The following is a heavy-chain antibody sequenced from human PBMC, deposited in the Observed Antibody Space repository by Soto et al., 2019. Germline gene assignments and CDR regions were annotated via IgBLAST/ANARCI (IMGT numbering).Heavy chain of an antibody. CDR2: ITYDGRNR. V-gene: IGHV3-30*09. Sequence: QVHLAESGGGLVQPGGSLSLSCEATECMFSSYAIHWVRQAPGKGLDWVAVITYDGRNRYDIDSAKVRFAISRDNSKNTLYWQIKILRLEDTAVYYCARGSYLYRALDSWGQGTMVTVSS. J-gene: IGHJ3*01. D-gene: IGHD2-15*01. CDR3: ARGSYLYRALDS. CDR1: ECMFSSYA.